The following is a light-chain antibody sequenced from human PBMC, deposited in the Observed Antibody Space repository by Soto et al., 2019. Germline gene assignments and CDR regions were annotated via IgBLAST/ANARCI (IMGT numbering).Light chain of an antibody. CDR3: SSYAGGNNWV. J-gene: IGLJ3*02. Sequence: QSVLTQPASVSGSPGQSITISCTGTSSDVGSYNLVSWYQQHPGKAPKLMIYEGSERPSGVSNRFSGSKFGNTASLTISGLQAEDEADYYRSSYAGGNNWVFGGGTKVTVL. CDR2: EGS. CDR1: SSDVGSYNL. V-gene: IGLV2-23*01.